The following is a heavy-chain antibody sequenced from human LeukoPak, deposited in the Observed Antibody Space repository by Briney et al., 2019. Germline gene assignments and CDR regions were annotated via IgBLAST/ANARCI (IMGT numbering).Heavy chain of an antibody. CDR1: GLTVSSNY. CDR2: IYSGGST. CDR3: APSSSWPGYFDY. V-gene: IGHV3-53*01. D-gene: IGHD6-13*01. Sequence: GGSLRLSCAASGLTVSSNYMSCVRQAPGKGLEWVSVIYSGGSTYYADSVKGRFTISRDNSKNTLFLQMNSLRAEDTAVYCCAPSSSWPGYFDYWGQGTLVTVSS. J-gene: IGHJ4*02.